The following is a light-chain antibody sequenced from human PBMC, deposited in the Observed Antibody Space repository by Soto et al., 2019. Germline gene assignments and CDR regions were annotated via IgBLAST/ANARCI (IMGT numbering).Light chain of an antibody. Sequence: EIVLTQSPRTLSLSPGEGATLSCRPSQSVSSRYLAWYQQKPGQAPRLLIYGASSRATGIPDRFSGSGSGTDFTLTISRLEHEDFAVYYCQQYVSSTLTFGGGTKVDIK. CDR2: GAS. J-gene: IGKJ4*01. V-gene: IGKV3-20*01. CDR1: QSVSSRY. CDR3: QQYVSSTLT.